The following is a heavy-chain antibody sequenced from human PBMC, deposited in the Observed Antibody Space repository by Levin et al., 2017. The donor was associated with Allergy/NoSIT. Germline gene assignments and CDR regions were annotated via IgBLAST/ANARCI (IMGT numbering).Heavy chain of an antibody. D-gene: IGHD3-10*01. CDR2: ISSAGTTV. J-gene: IGHJ5*01. CDR1: GFPFSSYE. Sequence: GGSLRLSCSVSGFPFSSYEMNWVRQAPGKGLEWLSYISSAGTTVYYADSVKGRFTISRDNAKNSLFLEMTSLRVEDTALYYCTKEGGGFWFDSWGQGTLVSVSS. V-gene: IGHV3-48*03. CDR3: TKEGGGFWFDS.